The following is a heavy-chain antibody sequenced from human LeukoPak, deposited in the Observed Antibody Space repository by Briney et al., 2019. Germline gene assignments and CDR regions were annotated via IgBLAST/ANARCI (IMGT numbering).Heavy chain of an antibody. J-gene: IGHJ4*02. CDR1: GYTFTGYY. CDR3: ARDYDFWSGYLFDY. CDR2: INPNSGGT. V-gene: IGHV1-2*02. D-gene: IGHD3-3*01. Sequence: GASVKVSCKASGYTFTGYYMHWVRQAPGQGLEWMGWINPNSGGTNYAQKFQGRVTMTRDTSISTAYMELSRLRSDDTAVYYCARDYDFWSGYLFDYWGQGTLVTVSS.